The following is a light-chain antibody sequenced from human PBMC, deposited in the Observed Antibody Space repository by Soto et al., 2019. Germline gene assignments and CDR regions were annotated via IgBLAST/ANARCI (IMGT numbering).Light chain of an antibody. J-gene: IGLJ3*02. Sequence: QSVLIQPPSASGTPGQRVTISCSGSSSNIGSNYVYWFQQLPGAAPKLLIYRNNQRPSGVPDRFSGSKSGTSASLAISGLRSEDEADYYCVTWEDNLTARVFGGGTKLTVL. V-gene: IGLV1-47*01. CDR2: RNN. CDR1: SSNIGSNY. CDR3: VTWEDNLTARV.